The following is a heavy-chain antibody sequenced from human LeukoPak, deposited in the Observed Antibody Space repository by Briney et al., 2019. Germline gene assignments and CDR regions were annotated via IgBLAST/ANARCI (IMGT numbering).Heavy chain of an antibody. CDR2: FYYSGST. D-gene: IGHD2-8*02. CDR3: ASGGYWAFDY. CDR1: GGSFSGYY. V-gene: IGHV4-34*01. Sequence: SETLSLTCAVYGGSFSGYYWSWIRQPPGKGLEWIGSFYYSGSTYYHPSLKSRVTMSVDKSKNQFSLTLNSVTAADTAVYYCASGGYWAFDYWGQGALVIVSS. J-gene: IGHJ4*02.